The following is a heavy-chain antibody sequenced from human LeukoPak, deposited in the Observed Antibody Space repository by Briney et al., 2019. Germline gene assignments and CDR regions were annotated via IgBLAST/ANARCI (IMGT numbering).Heavy chain of an antibody. CDR1: GGTFSTYA. D-gene: IGHD2-21*01. CDR3: ASDVFH. J-gene: IGHJ4*02. Sequence: SVTVSYKASGGTFSTYAISWVRQAPGQGLEWMGGIIPIFGTANYAQKFQGRVTITTDESTSTAYMELSSLRSEDTAVYYCASDVFHWGQGTLVTVSS. CDR2: IIPIFGTA. V-gene: IGHV1-69*05.